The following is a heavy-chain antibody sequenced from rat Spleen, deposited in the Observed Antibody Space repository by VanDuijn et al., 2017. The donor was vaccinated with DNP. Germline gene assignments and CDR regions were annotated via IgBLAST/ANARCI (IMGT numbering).Heavy chain of an antibody. D-gene: IGHD4-6*01. CDR2: IWSGGNT. J-gene: IGHJ2*01. CDR1: GFSLTSYG. CDR3: ARYLDY. V-gene: IGHV2-16*01. Sequence: QVQLKESGPGLVQPSQTLPLTCTVSGFSLTSYGVSWVRQPPGKGLEWIGAIWSGGNTDYNSAVQSRLSISRDTSKSQVFLKMNSLQPEDTAMYFCARYLDYWGQGVMVTVSS.